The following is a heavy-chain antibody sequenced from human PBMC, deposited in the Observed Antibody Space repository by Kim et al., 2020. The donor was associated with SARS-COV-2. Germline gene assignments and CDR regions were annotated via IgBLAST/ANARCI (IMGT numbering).Heavy chain of an antibody. V-gene: IGHV3-30*04. D-gene: IGHD1-26*01. CDR3: ARDVGKTYHYYYGMDV. J-gene: IGHJ6*02. Sequence: GGSLRLSCAASGFTFSSYAMHWVRQAPGKGLEWVAVISYDGSNKYYADSVKGRFTISRDNSKNTLYLQMNSLRAEDTAVYYCARDVGKTYHYYYGMDVWGQGTTVTVSS. CDR2: ISYDGSNK. CDR1: GFTFSSYA.